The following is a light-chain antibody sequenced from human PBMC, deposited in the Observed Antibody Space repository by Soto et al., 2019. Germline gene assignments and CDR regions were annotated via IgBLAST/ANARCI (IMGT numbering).Light chain of an antibody. CDR2: GAS. Sequence: EVVMTQSPATLSVSPGERATLSCRASQSLSSNLAWYQQKPGQAPRLLIYGASTRATGIPARFSVSGSGTEFALTISSLQSEDFAVYYCQQYNNWPPYTFGQGTKLEIK. J-gene: IGKJ2*01. V-gene: IGKV3-15*01. CDR1: QSLSSN. CDR3: QQYNNWPPYT.